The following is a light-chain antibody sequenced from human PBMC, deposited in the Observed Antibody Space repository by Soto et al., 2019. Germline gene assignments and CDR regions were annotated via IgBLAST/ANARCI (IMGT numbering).Light chain of an antibody. Sequence: DIQMTQSPSSLSASVGDRVTITCQASHDIINYLNWFHQKPGEAPKLLIFDAFKLETGVPSRFSGSGSGTDFTLTISSLQPEDIATYYCQPYDNLPVTFGGGTKVEIK. CDR3: QPYDNLPVT. CDR1: HDIINY. CDR2: DAF. J-gene: IGKJ4*01. V-gene: IGKV1-33*01.